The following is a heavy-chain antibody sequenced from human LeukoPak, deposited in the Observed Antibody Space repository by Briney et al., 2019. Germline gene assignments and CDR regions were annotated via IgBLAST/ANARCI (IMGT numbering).Heavy chain of an antibody. CDR3: VRRGPGDSFFDF. CDR1: GFIFSNSA. J-gene: IGHJ4*02. CDR2: IGRTGVRY. V-gene: IGHV3-23*01. D-gene: IGHD3-10*01. Sequence: PGGSLRLSCAASGFIFSNSAITWVRQGPGKGLEWVASIGRTGVRYSYADSLEGRFTISRDNSKNTLFLQMTYLTVADTAVYYCVRRGPGDSFFDFWGQGVLVTVSS.